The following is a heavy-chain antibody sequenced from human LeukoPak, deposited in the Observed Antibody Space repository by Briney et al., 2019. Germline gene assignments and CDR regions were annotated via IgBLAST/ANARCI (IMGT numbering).Heavy chain of an antibody. Sequence: PGGSLRLSCAASGFTFNDAWMSWVRQAPGKGLEWVGRIKSKTDGGTTDYAAPVKGRFTISRDDSKNTLYLQMNSLKTEDTAVYYCTTVGGDYYESSLYFQHWGQGTLVTVSS. J-gene: IGHJ1*01. V-gene: IGHV3-15*01. CDR3: TTVGGDYYESSLYFQH. CDR2: IKSKTDGGTT. CDR1: GFTFNDAW. D-gene: IGHD3-22*01.